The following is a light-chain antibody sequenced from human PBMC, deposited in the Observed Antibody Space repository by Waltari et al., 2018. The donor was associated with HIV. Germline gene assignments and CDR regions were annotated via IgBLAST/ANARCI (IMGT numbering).Light chain of an antibody. V-gene: IGKV3-20*01. CDR2: SAS. CDR3: QQYNIAPWT. J-gene: IGKJ1*01. Sequence: EIVLTQSPGTTLLSSGEGTTIICSASQSVVSNCLAWYQQKPGKAPRLLMYSASTMVTGIPARFSGSGSGTDFTLTIIRLEPEDFAVYYCQQYNIAPWTFGQGTKVEIK. CDR1: QSVVSNC.